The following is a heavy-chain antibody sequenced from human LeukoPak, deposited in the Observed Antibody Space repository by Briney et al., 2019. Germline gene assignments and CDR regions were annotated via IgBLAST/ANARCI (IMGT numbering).Heavy chain of an antibody. V-gene: IGHV3-74*01. Sequence: GGSLRLSCAASGFTFSNYWMHWVRQAPEKGLVWVSRINSDGISTGYADSVKGRFTVSRDNAKKTLYLQMNSLRAEDTAVYYCARDVGNFDYWGQGTLVTVSS. J-gene: IGHJ4*02. CDR2: INSDGIST. CDR3: ARDVGNFDY. CDR1: GFTFSNYW.